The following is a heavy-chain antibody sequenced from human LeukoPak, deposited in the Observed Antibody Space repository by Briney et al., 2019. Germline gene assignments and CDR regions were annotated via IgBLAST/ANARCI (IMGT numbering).Heavy chain of an antibody. CDR1: GYTFTGYY. CDR2: INPNSGGT. V-gene: IGHV1-2*06. Sequence: ASVKVSCKASGYTFTGYYMHWVRQAPGQGLEWMGRINPNSGGTNYAQKFQGRVTMTRDTSISTAYMELSRLRSDDTAVYYCARELRKYDILTGYYNVRGYFDYWGQGTLVTVSS. D-gene: IGHD3-9*01. CDR3: ARELRKYDILTGYYNVRGYFDY. J-gene: IGHJ4*02.